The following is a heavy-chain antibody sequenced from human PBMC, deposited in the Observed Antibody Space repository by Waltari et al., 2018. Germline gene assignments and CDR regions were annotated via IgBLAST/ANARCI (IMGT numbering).Heavy chain of an antibody. J-gene: IGHJ3*02. CDR3: ARADSGYDLEVGDAFDI. D-gene: IGHD5-12*01. CDR2: IKQDGSEK. CDR1: GFTFSSYW. Sequence: EVQLVESGGGLVQPGGSLRLSCAASGFTFSSYWMSWVRPAPGKGLEWVANIKQDGSEKYYVDSVKGRFTISRDNAKNSLYLQMNSLRAEDTAVYYCARADSGYDLEVGDAFDIWGQGTMVTVSS. V-gene: IGHV3-7*01.